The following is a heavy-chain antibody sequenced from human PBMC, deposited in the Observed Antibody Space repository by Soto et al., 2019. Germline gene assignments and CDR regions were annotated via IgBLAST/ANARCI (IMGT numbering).Heavy chain of an antibody. V-gene: IGHV4-59*12. CDR1: GGSISSYY. Sequence: SETLSLTCTVSGGSISSYYWSWIRQPPGKGLEWIGSIYYSGSTNYNPSLKSRVTISVDTSKNQFSLKLSSVTAADTAVYYCARGPYTAMVKWNWFGPWGQGTLVTVSS. D-gene: IGHD5-18*01. CDR3: ARGPYTAMVKWNWFGP. J-gene: IGHJ5*02. CDR2: IYYSGST.